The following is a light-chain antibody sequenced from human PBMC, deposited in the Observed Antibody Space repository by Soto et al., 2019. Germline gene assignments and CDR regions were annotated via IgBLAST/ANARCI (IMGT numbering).Light chain of an antibody. CDR3: CSYTSSTTWL. CDR1: SSDVGGYNY. J-gene: IGLJ3*02. V-gene: IGLV2-14*03. Sequence: QSALTQPASVSGSPVQSITISCTGTSSDVGGYNYVSWYQQHPGKAPKLMLYDVGSRPSGVSNRFSGSKSGNTASLTISGLQAEDEADYYCCSYTSSTTWLFGGGTKLTVL. CDR2: DVG.